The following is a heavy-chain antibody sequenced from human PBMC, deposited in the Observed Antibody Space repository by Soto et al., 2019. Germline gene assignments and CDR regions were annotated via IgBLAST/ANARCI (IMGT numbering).Heavy chain of an antibody. CDR3: AKDSSITIFGVVIPTGFDP. CDR2: ISGSGGST. Sequence: VSLRLSCASSGFTFSSYAMSWVRQAPGKGLAWVSAISGSGGSTYYADSVKGRFTISRDNSKNTLYLQMNSLRAEDTAVYYCAKDSSITIFGVVIPTGFDPWGQGTLVTVAS. CDR1: GFTFSSYA. J-gene: IGHJ5*02. D-gene: IGHD3-3*01. V-gene: IGHV3-23*01.